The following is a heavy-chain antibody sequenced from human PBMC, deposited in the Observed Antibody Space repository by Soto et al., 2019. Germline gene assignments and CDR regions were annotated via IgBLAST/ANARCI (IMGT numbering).Heavy chain of an antibody. Sequence: QVPLVQSGAEVKKPGASVKVSCKASGYTFTSYAMHWVRQAPGQRLEWMGWINAGNGNTKYSQKFQGRVTITRDTSASTAYMELSSLRSEDTAVYYCAGCGRSSTSPRCYYGMDVWGQGTTVTVSS. CDR2: INAGNGNT. V-gene: IGHV1-3*01. J-gene: IGHJ6*02. CDR1: GYTFTSYA. D-gene: IGHD2-2*01. CDR3: AGCGRSSTSPRCYYGMDV.